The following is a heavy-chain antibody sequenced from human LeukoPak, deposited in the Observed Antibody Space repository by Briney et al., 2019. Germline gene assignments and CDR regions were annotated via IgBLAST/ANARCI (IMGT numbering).Heavy chain of an antibody. Sequence: ASVKVSCKASGGTFSSYAISWVRQAPGQGLEWMGGIIPIFGTANYAQKCQGRVTITTDESTSTAYMELSSLRSEDTAVYYCARIGYCGGDCYNDYWGQGTLVTVSS. CDR1: GGTFSSYA. D-gene: IGHD2-21*02. CDR2: IIPIFGTA. V-gene: IGHV1-69*05. CDR3: ARIGYCGGDCYNDY. J-gene: IGHJ4*02.